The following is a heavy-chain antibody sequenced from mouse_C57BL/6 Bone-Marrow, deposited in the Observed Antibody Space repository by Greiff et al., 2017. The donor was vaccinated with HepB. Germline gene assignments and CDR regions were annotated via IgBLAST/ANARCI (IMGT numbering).Heavy chain of an antibody. Sequence: EVKVVESGGGLVQPGGSLKLSCAASGFTFSDYYMYWVRQTPEKRLEWVAYISNGGGSTYYPDTVKGRFTISRDNAKNTLYLQMSRLKSEDTAMYYCARQAPFAYWGQGTLVTVSA. CDR3: ARQAPFAY. V-gene: IGHV5-12*01. CDR1: GFTFSDYY. J-gene: IGHJ3*01. CDR2: ISNGGGST.